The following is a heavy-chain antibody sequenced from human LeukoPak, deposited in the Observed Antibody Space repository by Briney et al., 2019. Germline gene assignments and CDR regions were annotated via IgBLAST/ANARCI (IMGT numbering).Heavy chain of an antibody. Sequence: GGSLRLSCTASGFTFRNYAMSWVRQAPGKGLQWVSGISGSGGSTYYADSLKGRSTISRDNSKNTLYLQMNSLRVEDSAIYYCAKDVSLHFYSTNGFDSWGQGTLVTASS. V-gene: IGHV3-23*01. J-gene: IGHJ4*02. CDR3: AKDVSLHFYSTNGFDS. CDR2: ISGSGGST. D-gene: IGHD2-8*01. CDR1: GFTFRNYA.